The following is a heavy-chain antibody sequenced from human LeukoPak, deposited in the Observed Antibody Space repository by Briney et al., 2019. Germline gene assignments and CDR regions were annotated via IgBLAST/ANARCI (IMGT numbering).Heavy chain of an antibody. CDR3: AKTIGRMGDFDY. CDR2: ISGSGGST. V-gene: IGHV3-23*01. Sequence: GGSLRLSCAAAGFTFSSYAMSWVRHAPGRGLEWVSAISGSGGSTYYADSVKGRFTISRDNSKNTLYLQMNSLRAEDTAVYYCAKTIGRMGDFDYWGQGTLVTVSS. D-gene: IGHD1-26*01. CDR1: GFTFSSYA. J-gene: IGHJ4*02.